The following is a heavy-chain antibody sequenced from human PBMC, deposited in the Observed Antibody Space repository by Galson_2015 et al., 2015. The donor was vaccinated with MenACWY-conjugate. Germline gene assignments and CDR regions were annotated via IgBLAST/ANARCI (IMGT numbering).Heavy chain of an antibody. D-gene: IGHD3-10*01. CDR3: AQGAGSRGFDP. CDR2: ISTTGGTT. V-gene: IGHV3-23*01. Sequence: SLRLSCAASEITFSSYAMSWVRQAPGKGLEWVSSISTTGGTTYYADSVKGRFTISRDNSKNTLYLQMNSLRAGDTAVYYCAQGAGSRGFDPWGQGTLGIVSS. CDR1: EITFSSYA. J-gene: IGHJ5*02.